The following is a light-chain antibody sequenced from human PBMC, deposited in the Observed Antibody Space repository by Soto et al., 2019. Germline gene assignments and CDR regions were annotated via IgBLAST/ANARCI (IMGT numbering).Light chain of an antibody. V-gene: IGKV1-27*01. Sequence: DLQMTQSPSSLSASVGERVTITCRASQGISTYVVWYQQKPGTVPKLLFFAASTFQSGVPSRFSGSGSGTDFTLTISSLQPEDVATYYCQNYNGSPWTFGQGTKVEIK. CDR1: QGISTY. J-gene: IGKJ1*01. CDR3: QNYNGSPWT. CDR2: AAS.